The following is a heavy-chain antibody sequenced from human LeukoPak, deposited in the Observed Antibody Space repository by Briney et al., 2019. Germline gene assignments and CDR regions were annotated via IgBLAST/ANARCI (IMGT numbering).Heavy chain of an antibody. CDR2: ISYDGSNK. Sequence: PGRSLRLSCAASGFTFSSYAMHWVRQAPGKGLEWVAVISYDGSNKYYADSVKGRLTISRDNSKNTLYLQMNSLRAEDTAVYYCARDRAYCGGDCYRGFDYWGQGTLVTVSS. V-gene: IGHV3-30*04. CDR3: ARDRAYCGGDCYRGFDY. CDR1: GFTFSSYA. J-gene: IGHJ4*02. D-gene: IGHD2-21*02.